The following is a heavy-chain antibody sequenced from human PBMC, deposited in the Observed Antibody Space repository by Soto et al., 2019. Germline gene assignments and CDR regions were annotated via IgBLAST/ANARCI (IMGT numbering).Heavy chain of an antibody. J-gene: IGHJ4*02. Sequence: PSETLSLTCTVSGGSISSSSYYWGWIRQPPGKGLEWIGSIYYSGSTYYNPSLKSRVTISVDTSKNQFSLKLSSVTAADTAVYYCARLIWEYSPFDYWGQGTLVTVSS. CDR1: GGSISSSSYY. D-gene: IGHD3-16*01. CDR2: IYYSGST. CDR3: ARLIWEYSPFDY. V-gene: IGHV4-39*01.